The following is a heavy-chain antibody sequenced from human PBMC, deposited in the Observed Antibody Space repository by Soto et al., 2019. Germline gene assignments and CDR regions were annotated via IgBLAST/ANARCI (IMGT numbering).Heavy chain of an antibody. J-gene: IGHJ6*03. CDR1: GGSISSGDYY. Sequence: PSETLSLTCTVSGGSISSGDYYWSWIRQPPGKGLEWIGYIYYSGSTYYNPSLKSRVTISVDTSKNQFSLKLSSVTAADTAVYYCARQWVYCSGGRCSPYMHGWGKGTTVSGSS. CDR3: ARQWVYCSGGRCSPYMHG. V-gene: IGHV4-30-4*01. D-gene: IGHD2-15*01. CDR2: IYYSGST.